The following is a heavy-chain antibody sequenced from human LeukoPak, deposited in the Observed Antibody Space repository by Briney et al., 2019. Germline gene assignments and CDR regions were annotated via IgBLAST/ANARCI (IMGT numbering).Heavy chain of an antibody. V-gene: IGHV3-30*04. J-gene: IGHJ4*02. CDR2: ISHDGSNK. Sequence: GGSLRLSCAASGFTFNSFAMHWVRQAPGKGLEWVAIISHDGSNKYYADSVKGRFTISRDNSKNTLYLQMNSLRAEDTAVYYCARARTSSGWYTDYWGQGTLVTVSS. D-gene: IGHD6-19*01. CDR1: GFTFNSFA. CDR3: ARARTSSGWYTDY.